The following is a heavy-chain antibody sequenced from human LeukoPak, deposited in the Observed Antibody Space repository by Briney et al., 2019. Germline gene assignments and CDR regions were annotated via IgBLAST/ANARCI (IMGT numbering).Heavy chain of an antibody. D-gene: IGHD6-13*01. CDR1: GFTFSSYA. Sequence: PGRSLRLSCAASGFTFSSYAMHWVRQAPGKGLEWVAVISYDGSNKYYADSVKGRFTISRDNSKNTLYLQMNSLRAEDTAVYYCAKALYTSSWYGYFFDYWGQGTLVTVSS. J-gene: IGHJ4*02. V-gene: IGHV3-30-3*01. CDR2: ISYDGSNK. CDR3: AKALYTSSWYGYFFDY.